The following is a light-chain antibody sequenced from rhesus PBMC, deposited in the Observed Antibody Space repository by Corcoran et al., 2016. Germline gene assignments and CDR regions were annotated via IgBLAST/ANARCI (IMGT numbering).Light chain of an antibody. J-gene: IGKJ4*01. V-gene: IGKV1-28*02. CDR3: QQYKSYPLT. CDR2: VAT. Sequence: DIQMTQSPSSLSASVGDTVTITCRASQGISSYLNLFQQKPGKVPKLLIYVATTLQSGVPSRFSGSGSGTDVTLTISSLQPEDFATYYCQQYKSYPLTFGGGTKVEIK. CDR1: QGISSY.